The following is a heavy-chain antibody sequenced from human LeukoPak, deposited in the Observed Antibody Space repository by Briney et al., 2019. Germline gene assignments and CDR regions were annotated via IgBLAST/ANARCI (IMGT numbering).Heavy chain of an antibody. V-gene: IGHV4-39*07. D-gene: IGHD1-26*01. CDR1: GASLTDGAYY. CDR2: TWRG. J-gene: IGHJ4*02. Sequence: SETLSLTCTASGASLTDGAYYWGWVRQPPGTGLHWLAPTWRGASLNSRVTISLDTSQNQFSLKLSSVTAADTAVYYCARESWEQGGIDYWGQGTLVTVSS. CDR3: ARESWEQGGIDY.